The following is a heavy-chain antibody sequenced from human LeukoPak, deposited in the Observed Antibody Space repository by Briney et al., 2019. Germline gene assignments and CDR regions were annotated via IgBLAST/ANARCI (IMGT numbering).Heavy chain of an antibody. CDR1: GGSFSGYY. D-gene: IGHD3-16*01. J-gene: IGHJ5*02. CDR2: INHSGST. CDR3: ARDGMGEYSGARFDP. Sequence: PSETLSLTCAVYGGSFSGYYWSWIRQPPGKGLEWIGEINHSGSTNYNPSLKSRVTISVDTSKNQFSLKLSSVTAADTAVYYCARDGMGEYSGARFDPWGQGTLVTVPS. V-gene: IGHV4-34*01.